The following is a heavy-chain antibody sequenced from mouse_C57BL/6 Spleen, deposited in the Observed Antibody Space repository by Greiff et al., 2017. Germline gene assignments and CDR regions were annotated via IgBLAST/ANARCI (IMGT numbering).Heavy chain of an antibody. D-gene: IGHD2-5*01. Sequence: QVQLQQPGAELVKPGASVKMSCKASGYTFTSYWITWVKQRPGQGLEWIGDIYPGSGSTNYNEKFKSKATLTVDTSSSTAYMQLSSPTSEDSAVYYCAKGYSNFAWFAYWGQGTLVTVSA. CDR3: AKGYSNFAWFAY. V-gene: IGHV1-55*01. J-gene: IGHJ3*01. CDR2: IYPGSGST. CDR1: GYTFTSYW.